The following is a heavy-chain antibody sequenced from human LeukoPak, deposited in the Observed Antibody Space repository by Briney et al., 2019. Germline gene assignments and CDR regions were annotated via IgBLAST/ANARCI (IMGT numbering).Heavy chain of an antibody. CDR2: IYHSGST. D-gene: IGHD3-3*01. V-gene: IGHV4-38-2*02. Sequence: SETLSLTCTVSGYPISSGYYWGWIRQPPGKGLEWIGSIYHSGSTYYNPSLKSRVTISVDTSKNQFSLKLSSVTAADTAVYYCARDRGNYDFWSGFDAGYMDVWGKGTTVTVSS. J-gene: IGHJ6*03. CDR3: ARDRGNYDFWSGFDAGYMDV. CDR1: GYPISSGYY.